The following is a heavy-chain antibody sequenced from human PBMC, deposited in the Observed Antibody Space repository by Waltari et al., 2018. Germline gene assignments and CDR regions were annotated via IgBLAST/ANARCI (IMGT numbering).Heavy chain of an antibody. D-gene: IGHD6-6*01. CDR1: GGTFSSYA. Sequence: QVQLVQSGAEVKKPGSSVKVSCKASGGTFSSYAISWVRQAPGQGLEWMGRIIPICGTANYAQKFQGRVTITADKSTSTAYMELSSLRAEDTAVYYCAKVGVAARYLWFLYFDYWGQGTLVTVSS. CDR3: AKVGVAARYLWFLYFDY. CDR2: IIPICGTA. J-gene: IGHJ4*02. V-gene: IGHV1-69*08.